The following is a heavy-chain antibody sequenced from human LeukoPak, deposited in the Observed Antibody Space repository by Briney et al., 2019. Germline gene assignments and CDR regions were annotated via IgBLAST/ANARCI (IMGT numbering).Heavy chain of an antibody. CDR1: GGSFSGYY. V-gene: IGHV4-34*01. D-gene: IGHD3-22*01. CDR2: INHSGST. CDR3: ATLGEYYDSSGYYYN. J-gene: IGHJ4*02. Sequence: PSETLSLTCAVYGGSFSGYYWSWIRQPPGKGLEWIGEINHSGSTNYNPSLKSRVTISVDTSKNQFSLKLSSVTAADTAVYYCATLGEYYDSSGYYYNWGQGTPVTVSS.